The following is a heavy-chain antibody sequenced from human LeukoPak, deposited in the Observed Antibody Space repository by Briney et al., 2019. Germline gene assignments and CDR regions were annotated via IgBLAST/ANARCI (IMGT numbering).Heavy chain of an antibody. V-gene: IGHV1-8*01. J-gene: IGHJ4*02. Sequence: ASVKVSCKASGYTFTSHDINWVRQATGQGLEWMGWMNPNSGNTGYAQEFQGRLTMTRNTSINTAYMELNSLRSEDAAVYFCAREGAYYDFWSSYSPSHGIFDSWGQGSLVTVSS. CDR1: GYTFTSHD. CDR2: MNPNSGNT. D-gene: IGHD3-3*01. CDR3: AREGAYYDFWSSYSPSHGIFDS.